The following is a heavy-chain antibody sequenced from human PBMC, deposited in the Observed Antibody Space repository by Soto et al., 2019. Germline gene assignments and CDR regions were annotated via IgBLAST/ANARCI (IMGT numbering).Heavy chain of an antibody. J-gene: IGHJ4*02. CDR3: ARDGPKEVLWRGNYFDY. CDR2: IWYDGSNK. V-gene: IGHV3-33*01. D-gene: IGHD3-10*01. Sequence: GGSLRLSCAASGFTFSSYGMHWVRQAPGKGLEWVAVIWYDGSNKYYADSVKGRFTISRDNSKNTLYLQMNSLRAEDTAVYYCARDGPKEVLWRGNYFDYWGQGTLVTVSS. CDR1: GFTFSSYG.